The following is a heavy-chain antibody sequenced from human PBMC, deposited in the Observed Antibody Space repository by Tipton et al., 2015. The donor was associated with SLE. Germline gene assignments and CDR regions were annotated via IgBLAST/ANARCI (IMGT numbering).Heavy chain of an antibody. CDR3: RLITITSLFDY. Sequence: LRLSRTVSGGSISSYYWGWIRQPPGKGLEWIGSIYYSGSTYYNPSLKSRVTISVDTSKNQFSLKLSSVTAADTAVYYCRLITITSLFDYWGQGTLVTVSS. D-gene: IGHD3-16*01. CDR1: GGSISSYY. CDR2: IYYSGST. J-gene: IGHJ4*02. V-gene: IGHV4-39*07.